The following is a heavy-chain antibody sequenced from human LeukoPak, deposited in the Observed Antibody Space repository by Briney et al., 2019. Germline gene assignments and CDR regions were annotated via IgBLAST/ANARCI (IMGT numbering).Heavy chain of an antibody. CDR2: IYPGDSDT. D-gene: IGHD5-18*01. J-gene: IGHJ4*02. Sequence: GESLKISCKASGYSFTNFWIGWVRQMPGKGLEWMGIIYPGDSDTRYSPSFQGQVTTSADKSINTAYLQWSSLKASDTAMYYCAKRGYNYGSGMYYFDYWGQGTLVTVSS. CDR1: GYSFTNFW. CDR3: AKRGYNYGSGMYYFDY. V-gene: IGHV5-51*01.